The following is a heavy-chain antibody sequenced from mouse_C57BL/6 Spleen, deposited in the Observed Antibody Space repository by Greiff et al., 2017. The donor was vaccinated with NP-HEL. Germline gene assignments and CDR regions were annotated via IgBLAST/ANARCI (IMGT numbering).Heavy chain of an antibody. CDR2: INPNNGGT. J-gene: IGHJ4*01. Sequence: VQLQQSRPELVKPGASVKIPCKASGYTFTDYNMDWVKQSHGKSLEWIGDINPNNGGTIYNQKFKGKATLTVDKSSSTAYMALRSLTSEDTAVYYCARKGDYYGSSSYYAMDYWGQGTSVTVSS. CDR1: GYTFTDYN. CDR3: ARKGDYYGSSSYYAMDY. D-gene: IGHD1-1*01. V-gene: IGHV1-18*01.